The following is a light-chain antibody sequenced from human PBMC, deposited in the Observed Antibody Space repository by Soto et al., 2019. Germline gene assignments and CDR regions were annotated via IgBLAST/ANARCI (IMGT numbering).Light chain of an antibody. CDR3: GSWDSSLSAYV. V-gene: IGLV1-51*01. CDR1: SSNIGGNS. J-gene: IGLJ1*01. CDR2: GDN. Sequence: QSVLTQPPSVSAAPGQKVTISCSGSSSNIGGNSVSLYQQLPGTAPKLLIYGDNKRPSGIPDRFSGSKSGTSATLGITGFQTGDEADYYCGSWDSSLSAYVFGTGTKVTVL.